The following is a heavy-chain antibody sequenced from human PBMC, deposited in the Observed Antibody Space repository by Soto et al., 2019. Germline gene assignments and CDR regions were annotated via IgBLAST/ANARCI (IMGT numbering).Heavy chain of an antibody. D-gene: IGHD2-8*01. J-gene: IGHJ4*02. CDR3: ARDGRGYCTNGVCYYFDY. V-gene: IGHV1-18*01. CDR2: ISAYNGNT. Sequence: QVQLVQSGAEVKKPGASVKVSCKASGYTFTSYGISWVRQAPGQGLEWMGWISAYNGNTNYAQKLQGRVTMTTDTSTSTAYMELRRLRSDDTAVYYCARDGRGYCTNGVCYYFDYWGQGTLVTVSS. CDR1: GYTFTSYG.